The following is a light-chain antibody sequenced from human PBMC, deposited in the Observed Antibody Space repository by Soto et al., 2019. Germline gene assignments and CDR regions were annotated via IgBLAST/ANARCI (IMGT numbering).Light chain of an antibody. Sequence: EIVLTQSPGTLSLSPGERATLSCRASQSVTSSYLAWYQQKPGQAPRLLISGASSRAAGIPDRFSGSGSGTDFTLTISRLEPEDCAVYYCQQYGGSLPYTFGQGTKLEIK. V-gene: IGKV3-20*01. CDR3: QQYGGSLPYT. CDR2: GAS. CDR1: QSVTSSY. J-gene: IGKJ2*01.